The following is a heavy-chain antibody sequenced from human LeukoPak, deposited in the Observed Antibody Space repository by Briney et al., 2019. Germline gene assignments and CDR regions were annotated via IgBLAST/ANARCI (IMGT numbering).Heavy chain of an antibody. Sequence: GGSLRLSCAASGFTFASYAMSWVRQAPGKGLEWVSIISGSGGSTYYVDSVKGRFTISRDNSKNTLYLQMNSLKTEDTAVYYCATDQRWELPLNYWGQGTLVTVSS. CDR3: ATDQRWELPLNY. V-gene: IGHV3-23*01. CDR2: ISGSGGST. J-gene: IGHJ4*02. D-gene: IGHD1-26*01. CDR1: GFTFASYA.